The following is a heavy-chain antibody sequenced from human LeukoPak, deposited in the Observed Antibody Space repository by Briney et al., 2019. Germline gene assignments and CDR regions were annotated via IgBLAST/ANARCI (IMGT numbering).Heavy chain of an antibody. Sequence: SQTLSLTCTVSGGSISSGDYYWSWLRQPPGKGLEWIGYIYHSGRTYYNPSLKSRVTLSVDRSKVQFSLNLSSVTAADTAIYYCAEATSVVVPDATVGDAFHIWGQGTMVTVSS. J-gene: IGHJ3*02. D-gene: IGHD2-2*01. CDR1: GGSISSGDYY. CDR2: IYHSGRT. CDR3: AEATSVVVPDATVGDAFHI. V-gene: IGHV4-30-2*01.